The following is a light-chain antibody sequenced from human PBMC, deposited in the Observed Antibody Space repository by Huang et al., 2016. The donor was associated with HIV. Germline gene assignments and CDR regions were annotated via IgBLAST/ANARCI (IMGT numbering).Light chain of an antibody. J-gene: IGKJ4*01. CDR2: GVS. Sequence: DIQMTQSPSSLSASVGDRVSITCRASLSIATYLNWYQQKPGKAPKLLSYGVSTLESGVPSRFSGSGSGTDFTLTITSLQPEDFVSYYCQQTYNAPLTFGGGTKVEIK. V-gene: IGKV1-39*01. CDR3: QQTYNAPLT. CDR1: LSIATY.